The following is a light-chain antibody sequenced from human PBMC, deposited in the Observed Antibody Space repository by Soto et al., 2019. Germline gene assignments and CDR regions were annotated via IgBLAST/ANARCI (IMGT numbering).Light chain of an antibody. CDR2: GNS. CDR1: SSNIGAGYD. Sequence: QPVLTQPPSVSGAPGQRVTISCTGSSSNIGAGYDVHWYQQLPGTAPKLLIYGNSNRPSGVPDRFSGSKSGTSASLAITGLQAEDEADSYCQSYDSSLSGSGVFGTGTKLTVL. V-gene: IGLV1-40*01. CDR3: QSYDSSLSGSGV. J-gene: IGLJ1*01.